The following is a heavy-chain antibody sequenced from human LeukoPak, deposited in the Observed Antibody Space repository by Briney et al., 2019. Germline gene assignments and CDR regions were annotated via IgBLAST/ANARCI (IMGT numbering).Heavy chain of an antibody. CDR2: ISGSGGST. V-gene: IGHV3-23*01. D-gene: IGHD3-3*01. J-gene: IGHJ4*02. Sequence: GGSLGLSCAASGFTFDDYAMHWVRQAPGKGLEWVSAISGSGGSTYYADSVKGRFTISRDNSKNTLYLQMNSLRAEDTAVYYCAKATYYDFWSGSYFDYWGQGTLVTVSS. CDR3: AKATYYDFWSGSYFDY. CDR1: GFTFDDYA.